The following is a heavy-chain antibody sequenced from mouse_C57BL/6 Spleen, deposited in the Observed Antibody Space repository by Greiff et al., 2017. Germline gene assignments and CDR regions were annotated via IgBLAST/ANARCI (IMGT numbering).Heavy chain of an antibody. CDR3: ARHGGYDVDYYAMDY. D-gene: IGHD2-2*01. J-gene: IGHJ4*01. CDR1: GFTFSDYY. Sequence: EVKVVESGGGLVQPGGSLKLSCAASGFTFSDYYMYWVRQTPEKRLEWVAYISNGGGSTYYPDTVKGRFTISRDNAKNTLYLQMSRLKSEDTAMYYCARHGGYDVDYYAMDYWGQGTSVTVSS. V-gene: IGHV5-12*01. CDR2: ISNGGGST.